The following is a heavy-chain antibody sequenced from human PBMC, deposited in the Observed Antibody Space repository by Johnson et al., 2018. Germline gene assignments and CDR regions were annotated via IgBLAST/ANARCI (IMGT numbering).Heavy chain of an antibody. CDR2: ISISSTHI. CDR1: GFTFSSYT. CDR3: ARDSHSNSWSTDAFYI. V-gene: IGHV3-21*01. Sequence: VQLVESGGGLVKPGGSLRLSCAASGFTFSSYTMSWVRQAPGKGLEWVSSISISSTHIHYADSVKGRFTIYRANTKNSLYLQMNSLGTEDTAGYYCARDSHSNSWSTDAFYICVKGTMVTVSS. J-gene: IGHJ3*02. D-gene: IGHD6-6*01.